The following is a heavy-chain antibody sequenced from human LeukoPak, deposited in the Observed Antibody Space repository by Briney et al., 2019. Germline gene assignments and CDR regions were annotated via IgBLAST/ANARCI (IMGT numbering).Heavy chain of an antibody. CDR2: INHSGST. V-gene: IGHV4-34*01. D-gene: IGHD3-10*01. Sequence: SETLSLTCAAYGESFSGHYWTWIRQPPGRGLEWIGEINHSGSTTSNPSLNNRVTISVDTPKNQFSLKLTSVTAADTAVYYCARPRYGSGSLDSWGQGTLVTVSS. J-gene: IGHJ4*02. CDR3: ARPRYGSGSLDS. CDR1: GESFSGHY.